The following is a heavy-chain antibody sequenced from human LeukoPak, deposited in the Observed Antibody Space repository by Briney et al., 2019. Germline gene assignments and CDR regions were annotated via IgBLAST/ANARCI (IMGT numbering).Heavy chain of an antibody. D-gene: IGHD4-17*01. Sequence: SETPSLTCTVSGGSISSYYWSWIRQPPGKGLEWIGYIYYSGSTNYNPSLKSRVTISVDTSKNQFSLKLSSVTAADTAVYYCARGRFYGDAFDPWGQGTLVTVSS. CDR2: IYYSGST. V-gene: IGHV4-59*12. CDR1: GGSISSYY. CDR3: ARGRFYGDAFDP. J-gene: IGHJ5*02.